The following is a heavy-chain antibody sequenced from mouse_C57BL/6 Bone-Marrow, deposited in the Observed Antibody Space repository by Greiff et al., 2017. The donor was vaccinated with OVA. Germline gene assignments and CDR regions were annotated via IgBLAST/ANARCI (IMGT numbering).Heavy chain of an antibody. CDR3: TRGDGYSWFAY. Sequence: EVQVVESGEGLVKPGGSLKLSYAASGFTFSSYAMSWVRQTPEKRLEWVAYISRGGDYIYYADTVKGRFTISRDNARNTLYLQMSSLKSEDTAMDYCTRGDGYSWFAYWGQGTLVTVSA. J-gene: IGHJ3*01. D-gene: IGHD2-3*01. CDR2: ISRGGDYI. V-gene: IGHV5-9-1*02. CDR1: GFTFSSYA.